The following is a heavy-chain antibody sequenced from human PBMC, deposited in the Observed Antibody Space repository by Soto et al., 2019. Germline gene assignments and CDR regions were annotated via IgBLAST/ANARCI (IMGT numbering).Heavy chain of an antibody. J-gene: IGHJ6*02. D-gene: IGHD1-26*01. Sequence: EVQLVESGGGLVQPGGSLRLSCAASGFTSSIYWMHWVRQAPGKGPVWVSRIDNAGSSARYADSVKGRFTISRDNAKNTVYLQMNSLRAEDTAVYYCTRVGGSVSGMDVWGQGTTATVSS. CDR1: GFTSSIYW. CDR3: TRVGGSVSGMDV. CDR2: IDNAGSSA. V-gene: IGHV3-74*01.